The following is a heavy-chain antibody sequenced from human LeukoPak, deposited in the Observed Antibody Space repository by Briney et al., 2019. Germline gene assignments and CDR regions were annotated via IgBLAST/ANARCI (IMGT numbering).Heavy chain of an antibody. J-gene: IGHJ4*02. D-gene: IGHD5-24*01. CDR2: IHHSGSTY. V-gene: IGHV4-30-4*01. CDR3: ARRTFLRRANYNYYFFDY. Sequence: SQTLSLTCTVSGGSISSGDYYWSWIRQPPGKGLECIVYIHHSGSTYYYNPSLKSRVTMSVDTSKNQFSLKLSSVTAADTAVYYCARRTFLRRANYNYYFFDYWAQGILVTVSS. CDR1: GGSISSGDYY.